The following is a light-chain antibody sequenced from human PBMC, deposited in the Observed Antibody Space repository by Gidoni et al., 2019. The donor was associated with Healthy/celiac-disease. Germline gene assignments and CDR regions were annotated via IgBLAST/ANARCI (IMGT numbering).Light chain of an antibody. Sequence: EIVLTQSPGTLSLSPGERATLSCRASQSVSSSYLAWYQQKPGQAPRLLIYGASSRATGIPDRFSGSGSGTDFTLTISRLEPEDFAVYYCQQYGSSLLYTFGQXTKLXIK. CDR1: QSVSSSY. CDR2: GAS. V-gene: IGKV3-20*01. J-gene: IGKJ2*01. CDR3: QQYGSSLLYT.